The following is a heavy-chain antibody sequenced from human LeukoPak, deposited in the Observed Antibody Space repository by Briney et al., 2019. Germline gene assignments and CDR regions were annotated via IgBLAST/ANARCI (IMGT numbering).Heavy chain of an antibody. CDR3: ARGGLGTGIDY. D-gene: IGHD1-1*01. J-gene: IGHJ4*02. CDR2: IYTDGSTT. V-gene: IGHV3-74*01. Sequence: GGSLRLSCVASGFTFSSYWIHWVRQAPGKGLVWVSCIYTDGSTTRYADSVKGRLTISRDNAKNTLYLQVNSLRAEDTAVYYCARGGLGTGIDYWGQGTLVTVSS. CDR1: GFTFSSYW.